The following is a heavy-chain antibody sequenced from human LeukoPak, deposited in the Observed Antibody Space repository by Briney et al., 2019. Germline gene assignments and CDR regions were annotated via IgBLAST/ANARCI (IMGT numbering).Heavy chain of an antibody. CDR1: GYTFTSYY. CDR3: ARHSNIDAYYYFYSMDV. D-gene: IGHD4-11*01. J-gene: IGHJ6*02. CDR2: INPSGGST. Sequence: ASVKVSCKASGYTFTSYYMHWVRQAPGQGLEWMGIINPSGGSTSYAQKFQGRVTMTRDTSTSTVYMELSSLRSEDTAVYYCARHSNIDAYYYFYSMDVWGQGTTVTVSS. V-gene: IGHV1-46*03.